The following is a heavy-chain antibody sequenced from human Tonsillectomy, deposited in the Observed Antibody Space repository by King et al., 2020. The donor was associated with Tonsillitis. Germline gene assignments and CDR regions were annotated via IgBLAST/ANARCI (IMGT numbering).Heavy chain of an antibody. Sequence: VQLVESGAEVKKPGESLKISCQGSGYSFGSYWIGWVRQMPGKGLEWMGIIYPDNSDTRYSPSFQGQVTISADKSVRTAYLQWSSLKSSDTAMYFCARHPSYYAFSSEARSIDYWGQGTLVTVSS. D-gene: IGHD3-3*01. CDR3: ARHPSYYAFSSEARSIDY. V-gene: IGHV5-51*01. CDR1: GYSFGSYW. CDR2: IYPDNSDT. J-gene: IGHJ4*02.